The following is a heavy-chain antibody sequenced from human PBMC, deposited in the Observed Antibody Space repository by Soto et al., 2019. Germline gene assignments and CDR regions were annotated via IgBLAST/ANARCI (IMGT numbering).Heavy chain of an antibody. CDR2: ISGSGGST. CDR1: GFTFSSYA. CDR3: AKAPRLVVRDRGRFDYYYYYGMDV. V-gene: IGHV3-23*01. Sequence: LRLSCAASGFTFSSYAMSWVRQAPGKGLEWVSAISGSGGSTYYADSVKGRFTISRDNSKNTLYLQMNSLRAEDTAVYYCAKAPRLVVRDRGRFDYYYYYGMDVWGQGTTVTVSS. J-gene: IGHJ6*02. D-gene: IGHD3-10*01.